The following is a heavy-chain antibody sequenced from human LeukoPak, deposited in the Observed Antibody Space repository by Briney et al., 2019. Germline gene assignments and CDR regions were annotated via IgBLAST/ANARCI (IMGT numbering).Heavy chain of an antibody. J-gene: IGHJ4*02. CDR2: ISSSSSYI. CDR1: GFTFSSYS. CDR3: ARDLYSTGIDY. V-gene: IGHV3-21*01. Sequence: GGSLRLTCAASGFTFSSYSMNWVRQAPGKGLEWVSSISSSSSYIYYADSVKGRFTISRDNAKNSLYLQMNSLRAEGTAVYYCARDLYSTGIDYWGQGTLVTVSS. D-gene: IGHD6-25*01.